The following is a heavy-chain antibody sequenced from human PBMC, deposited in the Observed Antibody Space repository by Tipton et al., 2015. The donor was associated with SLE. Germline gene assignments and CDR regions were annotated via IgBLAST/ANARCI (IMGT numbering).Heavy chain of an antibody. CDR3: ARQRDRSSGLFDY. V-gene: IGHV4-4*02. J-gene: IGHJ4*02. CDR1: GGSISSSNW. CDR2: IYHSGST. D-gene: IGHD3-10*01. Sequence: TLSLTCAVSGGSISSSNWWSWVRQPPGKGLEWIGEIYHSGSTNYNPSLKSRVTISVDKSKNQFSLKLSSVTAADTAVYYCARQRDRSSGLFDYWGQGSLVTVSS.